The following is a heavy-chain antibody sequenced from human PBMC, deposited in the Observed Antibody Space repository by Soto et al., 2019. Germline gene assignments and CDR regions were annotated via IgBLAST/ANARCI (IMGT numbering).Heavy chain of an antibody. CDR3: AKAGGGSFYYYYGMDV. Sequence: EVQLLESGGGLVQPGGSLRLSSAASGFTFSSYAMSWVRQAPGKGLEWVSAISGSGGSTYYADSVKGRFTISRDNSKNTLYLQMNSLRAEDTAVYYCAKAGGGSFYYYYGMDVWGQGTTVTVSS. V-gene: IGHV3-23*01. J-gene: IGHJ6*02. CDR1: GFTFSSYA. CDR2: ISGSGGST. D-gene: IGHD2-15*01.